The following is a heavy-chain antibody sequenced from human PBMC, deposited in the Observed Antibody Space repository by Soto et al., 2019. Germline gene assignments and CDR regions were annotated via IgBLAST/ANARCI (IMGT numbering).Heavy chain of an antibody. CDR2: ISSSSSYI. D-gene: IGHD3-10*01. V-gene: IGHV3-21*01. J-gene: IGHJ6*02. CDR1: GFTFSSYS. CDR3: ARDLLAGFGELSYYYYYYGMDV. Sequence: SLRLSCAASGFTFSSYSMNWVRQAPGKGLEWVSSISSSSSYIYYADSVKGRFTISRDNAKNSLYLQMNSLRAEDTAVYYCARDLLAGFGELSYYYYYYGMDVWGQGTTVTVSS.